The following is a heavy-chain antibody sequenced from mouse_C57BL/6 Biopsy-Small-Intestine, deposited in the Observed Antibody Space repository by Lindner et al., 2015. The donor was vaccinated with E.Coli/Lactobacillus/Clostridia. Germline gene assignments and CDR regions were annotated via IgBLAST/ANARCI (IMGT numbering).Heavy chain of an antibody. V-gene: IGHV5-17*01. Sequence: EVQLQESGGGLVQPKGSLKLSCAASGFTFSDYGMHWVRQAPEKGLEWVAYISSGSSTIYYADTVKGRFTISRDNAKNTLFLQMTSLRSEDTAMYYCARGLYYYYGLDYWGQGTTLTVSS. CDR3: ARGLYYYYGLDY. CDR2: ISSGSSTI. CDR1: GFTFSDYG. J-gene: IGHJ2*01. D-gene: IGHD1-1*01.